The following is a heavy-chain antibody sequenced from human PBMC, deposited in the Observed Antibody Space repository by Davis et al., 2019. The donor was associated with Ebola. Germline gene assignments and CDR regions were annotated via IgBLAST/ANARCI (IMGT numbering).Heavy chain of an antibody. Sequence: AASVKVSCKASGYTFTGYYMHWVRQAPGQGLEWMGRINPNSGGTNYAQKFQGRVNMTRDTSISTAYMELSRLRSDDTAVYYCARDKGCTNGVCSPFYYYGMDVWGKGTTVTVSS. CDR2: INPNSGGT. J-gene: IGHJ6*04. CDR1: GYTFTGYY. V-gene: IGHV1-2*06. D-gene: IGHD2-8*01. CDR3: ARDKGCTNGVCSPFYYYGMDV.